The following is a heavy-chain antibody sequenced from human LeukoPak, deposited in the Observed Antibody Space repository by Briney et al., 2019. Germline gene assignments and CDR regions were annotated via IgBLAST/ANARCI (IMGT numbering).Heavy chain of an antibody. CDR1: GFDFSSYS. Sequence: GGSLRLSCATSGFDFSSYSMNWVRQAPGKGLEWVGRIKSKTDGGTTDYAAPVKGRFTISRDDSKNTLYLQMNSLKTEDTAVYYCTTDLGRVYDILTGYYRRGDYWGQGTLVTVSS. D-gene: IGHD3-9*01. J-gene: IGHJ4*02. V-gene: IGHV3-15*01. CDR3: TTDLGRVYDILTGYYRRGDY. CDR2: IKSKTDGGTT.